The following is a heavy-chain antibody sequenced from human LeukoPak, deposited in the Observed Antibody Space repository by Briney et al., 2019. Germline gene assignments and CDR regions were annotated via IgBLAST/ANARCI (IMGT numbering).Heavy chain of an antibody. D-gene: IGHD3-9*01. CDR1: RGTFSRYG. Sequence: GASVKVSCKASRGTFSRYGITWVRQAPGQGLEWMGGIIPMFGTSNYAQKFQGRVTMTTDTSTSTAYMELRSLRSDDTAVYYCARGTVLRYFDWLYYFDCWGQGTLVTVSS. V-gene: IGHV1-69*05. J-gene: IGHJ4*02. CDR3: ARGTVLRYFDWLYYFDC. CDR2: IIPMFGTS.